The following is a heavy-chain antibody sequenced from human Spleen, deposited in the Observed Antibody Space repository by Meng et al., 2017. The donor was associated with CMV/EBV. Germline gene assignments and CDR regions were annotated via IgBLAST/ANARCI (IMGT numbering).Heavy chain of an antibody. V-gene: IGHV3-21*01. D-gene: IGHD3-22*01. CDR3: ARENYDSSGYYYYFDY. CDR2: ISSSSSYI. Sequence: EVQLVESGXXXXXPXXAXXLSCSASGFTFSSYSMNWVRQAPGKGLEWVSSISSSSSYIYYADSVKGRFTISRDNAKNSLYLQMNSLRAEDTAVYYCARENYDSSGYYYYFDYWGQGTLVTVSS. J-gene: IGHJ4*02. CDR1: GFTFSSYS.